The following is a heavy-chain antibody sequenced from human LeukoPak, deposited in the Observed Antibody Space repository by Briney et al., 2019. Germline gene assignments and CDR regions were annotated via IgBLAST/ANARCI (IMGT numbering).Heavy chain of an antibody. J-gene: IGHJ4*02. Sequence: SHTLSLTCTVSGRSISSYYWSWIRHPAGKGLEWIGRIYTSGSTNYNPSLKSRVTMSVDTSKNQFSLKLSYVTAADTVVYYCARAMDYYDSSGYSYYFDYWGQGSLVTVSS. V-gene: IGHV4-4*07. CDR2: IYTSGST. CDR3: ARAMDYYDSSGYSYYFDY. CDR1: GRSISSYY. D-gene: IGHD3-22*01.